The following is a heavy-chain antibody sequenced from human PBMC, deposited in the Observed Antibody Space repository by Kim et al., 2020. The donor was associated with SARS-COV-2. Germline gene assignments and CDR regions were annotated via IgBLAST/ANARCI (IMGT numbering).Heavy chain of an antibody. V-gene: IGHV4-39*07. D-gene: IGHD2-15*01. CDR2: IYYSGTT. Sequence: SETLSLTCTVSGDSISSTNFYWGWLRQSPGMGLEWIGDIYYSGTTYYNPSLKSRVTISVDTSKNQSSLKMTSVTAAETALYFCSREGGGYSSGCNWCDS. CDR1: GDSISSTNFY. CDR3: SREGGGYSSGCNWCDS. J-gene: IGHJ5*01.